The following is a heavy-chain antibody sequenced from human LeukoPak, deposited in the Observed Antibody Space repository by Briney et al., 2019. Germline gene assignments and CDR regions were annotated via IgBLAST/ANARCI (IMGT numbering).Heavy chain of an antibody. J-gene: IGHJ6*03. CDR2: ISAYNGNT. V-gene: IGHV1-18*01. Sequence: GASVKVSCTASGYTFTSYGISWVRQAPGQGLEWMGWISAYNGNTNYAQKLQGRVTMTTDTSTSTAYMELRSLRSDDTAVYYCARERAQLTYETRGPNYCYYYYMDVWGKGTTVTISS. CDR1: GYTFTSYG. D-gene: IGHD6-13*01. CDR3: ARERAQLTYETRGPNYCYYYYMDV.